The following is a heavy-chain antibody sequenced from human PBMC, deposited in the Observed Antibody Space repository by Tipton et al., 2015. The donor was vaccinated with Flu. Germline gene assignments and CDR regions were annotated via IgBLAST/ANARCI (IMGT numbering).Heavy chain of an antibody. Sequence: TLSLTCTVSGGSISSRTDYWVWIRQPPGKRLEWIGSAFYRGSPTRNPSLKSRVTISVDMSNNQFSLRLSSVTAADTAVYYCARRDYSNYVSDPKNWFDSWGRGTLVTVSS. D-gene: IGHD4-11*01. CDR1: GGSISSRTDY. CDR2: AFYRGSP. J-gene: IGHJ5*01. CDR3: ARRDYSNYVSDPKNWFDS. V-gene: IGHV4-39*01.